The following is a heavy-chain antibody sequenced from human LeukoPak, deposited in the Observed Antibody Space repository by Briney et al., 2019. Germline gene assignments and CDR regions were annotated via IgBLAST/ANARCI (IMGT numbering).Heavy chain of an antibody. Sequence: SETLSLTCTVSGDSISGFYWSWIRQPPGKGLEWIGYIYYSGSTNYNPSLKSRVTISVDTSKNQFSLKLTSVTAADTAVYYCARDGYYDILTGYFPFDYWGQGTLVTVSS. J-gene: IGHJ4*02. CDR1: GDSISGFY. V-gene: IGHV4-59*01. CDR2: IYYSGST. D-gene: IGHD3-9*01. CDR3: ARDGYYDILTGYFPFDY.